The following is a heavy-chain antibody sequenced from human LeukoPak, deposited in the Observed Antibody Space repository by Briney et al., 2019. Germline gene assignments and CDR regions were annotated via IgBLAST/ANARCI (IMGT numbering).Heavy chain of an antibody. D-gene: IGHD6-19*01. CDR2: IYTSGST. CDR1: GGSISSYY. Sequence: SEPLSLTCTVSGGSISSYYWSWIRQPAGKGLEWIGRIYTSGSTNYNPSLKGRVTMSVDTSKNQFSLKLSSVTAADTAVYYCARGWGSGWSRLDNWFDPWGQGTLVTVSS. V-gene: IGHV4-4*07. J-gene: IGHJ5*02. CDR3: ARGWGSGWSRLDNWFDP.